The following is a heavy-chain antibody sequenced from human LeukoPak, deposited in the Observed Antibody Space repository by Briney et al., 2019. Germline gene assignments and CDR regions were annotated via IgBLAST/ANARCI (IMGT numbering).Heavy chain of an antibody. CDR1: GYTFTSYD. Sequence: ASVKVSCKASGYTFTSYDINWARQATGQGLEWMGWMNPNSGNTGYAQKFQGRVTMTRNTSISTAYMELSSLRSEDTAVYYCARVYYYDSSGYVNWFDPWGQGTLVTVSS. CDR3: ARVYYYDSSGYVNWFDP. D-gene: IGHD3-22*01. J-gene: IGHJ5*02. CDR2: MNPNSGNT. V-gene: IGHV1-8*01.